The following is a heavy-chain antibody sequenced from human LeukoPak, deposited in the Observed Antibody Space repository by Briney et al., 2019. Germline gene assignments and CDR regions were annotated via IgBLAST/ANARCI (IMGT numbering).Heavy chain of an antibody. CDR2: FDPEDGET. J-gene: IGHJ5*02. V-gene: IGHV1-24*01. CDR1: GYTLTELS. Sequence: GSVKVSCKVSGYTLTELSMHWVRQAPGKGVEWRGGFDPEDGETIYTQKRQGRVTMTDDTSTDTAYMELSSLRSEDTAVYYCARVMASGYDNNWFDPWGQGTLVTVSS. D-gene: IGHD5-12*01. CDR3: ARVMASGYDNNWFDP.